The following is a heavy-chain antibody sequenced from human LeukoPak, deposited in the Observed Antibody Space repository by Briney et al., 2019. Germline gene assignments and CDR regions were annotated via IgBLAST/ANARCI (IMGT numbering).Heavy chain of an antibody. V-gene: IGHV4-30-4*01. J-gene: IGHJ6*04. CDR2: IYYSGST. Sequence: SQTLSLTCTVSGGSISSGDYYWSWIRQPPGEDLEWIGYIYYSGSTYYNPSLKSRVTISVDTSKNQFSLKLSSVTAADTAVYYCARDRISDYVIYGMDVWGKGTTVTVSS. CDR1: GGSISSGDYY. D-gene: IGHD4-17*01. CDR3: ARDRISDYVIYGMDV.